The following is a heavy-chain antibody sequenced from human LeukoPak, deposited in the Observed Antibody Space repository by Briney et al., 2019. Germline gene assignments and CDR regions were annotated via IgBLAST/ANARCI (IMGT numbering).Heavy chain of an antibody. D-gene: IGHD2-2*01. J-gene: IGHJ5*02. Sequence: GASVKVSCKASGYTFTGYYMHWVRQAPGQGLEWMGWINPNSGGTNYAQKFQGRVTMTRDTSISTAYMELSRLRSDDTAVYYCARGDRGYQLLWEETNWFDPWGQGTLVTVSS. CDR1: GYTFTGYY. CDR2: INPNSGGT. CDR3: ARGDRGYQLLWEETNWFDP. V-gene: IGHV1-2*02.